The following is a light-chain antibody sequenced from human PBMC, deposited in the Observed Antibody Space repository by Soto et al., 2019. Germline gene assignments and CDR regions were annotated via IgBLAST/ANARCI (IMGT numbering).Light chain of an antibody. CDR1: QSISSW. CDR2: KAS. CDR3: QQDNNLWT. Sequence: DIQMTQSPSTLSASVGDRVTITCRASQSISSWLAWYQQKPGKAPKLLIYKASSLESGVPSRFSGSGSGTEFTLTSSSLQPDDFANYYCQQDNNLWTFGQGTKVEIK. J-gene: IGKJ1*01. V-gene: IGKV1-5*03.